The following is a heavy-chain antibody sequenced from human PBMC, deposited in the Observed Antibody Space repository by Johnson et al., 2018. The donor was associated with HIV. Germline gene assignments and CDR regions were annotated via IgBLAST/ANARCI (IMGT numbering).Heavy chain of an antibody. J-gene: IGHJ3*02. D-gene: IGHD4-17*01. Sequence: QVQLMESGGGVVQPGRSLRLSCAASGFIFSSYAMHWVRQAPGKGLEWVAVISYDGSNKYYADSVKGRFTISRDNSKNTLYLQMNSLRAEDTAVYYCARWTVTRGAFDIWGQGTMVTVSS. CDR2: ISYDGSNK. V-gene: IGHV3-30-3*01. CDR3: ARWTVTRGAFDI. CDR1: GFIFSSYA.